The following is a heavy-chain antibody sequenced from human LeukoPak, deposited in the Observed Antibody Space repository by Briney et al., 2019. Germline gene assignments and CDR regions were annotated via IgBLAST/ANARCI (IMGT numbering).Heavy chain of an antibody. D-gene: IGHD2-2*01. J-gene: IGHJ4*02. CDR2: INAGNGNT. CDR3: ARGNIVVVPAAMYLRTQLFDY. CDR1: GYTFTSYA. Sequence: ASVKVSCKASGYTFTSYAMHWVRQAPGQRLEWMGWINAGNGNTKYSQKSQGRVTITRDTSASTAYMELSSLRSEDTAVYYCARGNIVVVPAAMYLRTQLFDYWGQGTLVTVSS. V-gene: IGHV1-3*01.